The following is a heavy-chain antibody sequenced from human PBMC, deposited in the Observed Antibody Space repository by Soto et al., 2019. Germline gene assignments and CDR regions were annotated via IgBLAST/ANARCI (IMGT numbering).Heavy chain of an antibody. CDR1: GGTFSSYA. J-gene: IGHJ6*02. CDR3: ASEYYDILTGSFPYYYYYGMDV. D-gene: IGHD3-9*01. Sequence: ASVKVSCKASGGTFSSYAISWVRQAPGQGLEWMGGIIPIFGTANYAQKFQGRVTITADESTSTAYMELSSLRSEDTAVYYCASEYYDILTGSFPYYYYYGMDVWGQGTTVTVSS. V-gene: IGHV1-69*13. CDR2: IIPIFGTA.